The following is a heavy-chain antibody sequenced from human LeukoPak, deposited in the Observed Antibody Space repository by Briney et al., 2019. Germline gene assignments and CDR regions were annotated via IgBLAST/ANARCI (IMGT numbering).Heavy chain of an antibody. CDR1: GGSISSSSYY. J-gene: IGHJ4*02. D-gene: IGHD2-15*01. CDR3: ARDGGY. V-gene: IGHV4-39*07. Sequence: PSETLSLTCTVSGGSISSSSYYWGWIRQPPGKGLEWTGSIYYSGSTYYNPSPKSRVTISVDTSKNQFSLRLSSVTAADTAVYYCARDGGYWGQGTLVTVSS. CDR2: IYYSGST.